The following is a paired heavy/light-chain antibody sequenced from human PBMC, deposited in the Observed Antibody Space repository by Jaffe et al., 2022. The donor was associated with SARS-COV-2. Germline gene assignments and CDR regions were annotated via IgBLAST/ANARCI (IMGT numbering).Heavy chain of an antibody. CDR3: ARDFDTSGHYSHVDY. CDR2: IWHDGSNK. Sequence: QVQLVESGGGVVQPGRSLRLSCAASGFIFSSYAMHWVRQAPGKGLEWVAVIWHDGSNKYYADSVKGRFTISRDNSKDTLHLQMNSLTADDTATYYCARDFDTSGHYSHVDYWGQGTPVTVSS. V-gene: IGHV3-33*01. D-gene: IGHD3-22*01. CDR1: GFIFSSYA. J-gene: IGHJ4*02.
Light chain of an antibody. V-gene: IGLV2-18*02. CDR3: SSYTMSSTVV. CDR1: SSDVGTYDR. Sequence: QSALTQPPSVSGSPGQSVTISCTGTSSDVGTYDRVSWYQQPPGTAPKLMIYEVTNRPSGVPDRFSGSKSGNTASLTISGLQAEDEADYYCSSYTMSSTVVFGGGTKLTVL. J-gene: IGLJ2*01. CDR2: EVT.